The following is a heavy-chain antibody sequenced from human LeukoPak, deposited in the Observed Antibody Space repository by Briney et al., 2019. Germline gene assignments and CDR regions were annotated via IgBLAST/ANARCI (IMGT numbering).Heavy chain of an antibody. CDR1: GYSFSTYW. CDR2: IYPGDSDT. Sequence: GESLRISCKGSGYSFSTYWIGWVRQMPGKGLEWMGIIYPGDSDTRYSPSFQGQVTISADKSISTAYLQWSSLKASDTAMYYCAREGSSSYWYFDLWGRGTLVTVSS. CDR3: AREGSSSYWYFDL. J-gene: IGHJ2*01. D-gene: IGHD6-6*01. V-gene: IGHV5-51*01.